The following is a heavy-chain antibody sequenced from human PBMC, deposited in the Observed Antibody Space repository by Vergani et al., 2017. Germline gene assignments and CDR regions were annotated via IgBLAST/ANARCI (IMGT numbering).Heavy chain of an antibody. V-gene: IGHV4-39*01. CDR3: ARQAVIAAAGTADYYYGMDV. Sequence: QLQLQESGPGLVKPSETLSLTCTVSGGSISSSSYYWGWFRQPPGKGLGCIGSIFYSGSTYYNPSIKSRVTISVDTSKNHFSLKLSSVTAADTAVYYCARQAVIAAAGTADYYYGMDVWGQGTTVTVSS. CDR1: GGSISSSSYY. CDR2: IFYSGST. J-gene: IGHJ6*02. D-gene: IGHD6-13*01.